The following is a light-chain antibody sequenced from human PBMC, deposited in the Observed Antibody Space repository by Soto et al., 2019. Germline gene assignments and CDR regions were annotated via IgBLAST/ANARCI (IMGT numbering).Light chain of an antibody. CDR3: HQYYTWPRT. CDR2: GAS. CDR1: QSISNN. Sequence: EIVLTQSPGTLSVSPGERATLSCRASQSISNNLAWYQQKPGQAPRLVIHGASTRATDFPARFSGSGSGTEFTLTISSLQSEDIAVYYCHQYYTWPRTFGQGTKVDIK. J-gene: IGKJ1*01. V-gene: IGKV3-15*01.